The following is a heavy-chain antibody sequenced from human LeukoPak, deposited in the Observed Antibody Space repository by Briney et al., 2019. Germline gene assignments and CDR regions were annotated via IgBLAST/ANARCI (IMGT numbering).Heavy chain of an antibody. J-gene: IGHJ4*02. CDR2: ISGSGGST. CDR1: GFTFSSYA. V-gene: IGHV3-23*01. CDR3: AKDHEGGYELDY. D-gene: IGHD5-12*01. Sequence: PGGALRLSCAASGFTFSSYAMSWVRRAPGKGLEWVSAISGSGGSTYYADSVKGRLTISRDNSKNTLYLQMNSLRAEDTAVYYCAKDHEGGYELDYWGQGTLVTVSS.